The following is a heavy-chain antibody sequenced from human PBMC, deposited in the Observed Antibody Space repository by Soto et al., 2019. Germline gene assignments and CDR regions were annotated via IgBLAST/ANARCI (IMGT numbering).Heavy chain of an antibody. CDR2: IYYSGST. CDR1: GGSISSGGYY. D-gene: IGHD6-13*01. J-gene: IGHJ5*02. CDR3: ARTFHSSSWYNWFDP. Sequence: SETLSLTCTVSGGSISSGGYYWSWIRQHPGKGLEWIGYIYYSGSTYYNPSLKSRVTISVDTSKNQFSLKLSSVTAADTAVYYCARTFHSSSWYNWFDPWGQGTRVTVSS. V-gene: IGHV4-31*03.